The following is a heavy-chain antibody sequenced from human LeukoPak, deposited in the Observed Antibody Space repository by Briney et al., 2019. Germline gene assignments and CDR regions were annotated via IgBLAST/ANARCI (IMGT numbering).Heavy chain of an antibody. Sequence: GGSLRLSCAASGFTFSSYAMSWVRQAPGKGLVWVSRINSDGSSTSYADSVKGRFTISRDNAKNTLYLQMNSLRAEDTAVYYCARENGDYAPAFDPWGQGTLVTVSS. CDR1: GFTFSSYA. CDR3: ARENGDYAPAFDP. CDR2: INSDGSST. V-gene: IGHV3-74*01. D-gene: IGHD4-17*01. J-gene: IGHJ5*02.